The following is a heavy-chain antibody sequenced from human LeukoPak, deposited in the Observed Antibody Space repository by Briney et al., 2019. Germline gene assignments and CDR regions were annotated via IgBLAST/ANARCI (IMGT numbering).Heavy chain of an antibody. CDR1: ESTFDHA. V-gene: IGHV3-9*01. CDR2: IGWNSART. Sequence: GGSLRLSCTASESTFDHAMHWVRQTPGKGLEWVSGIGWNSARTGYADSVRGRFTISRDNAKNSLYLQMNSLRAEDTAVYYCARDTTMIVSSPYFQHWGQGTLVTVSS. J-gene: IGHJ1*01. CDR3: ARDTTMIVSSPYFQH. D-gene: IGHD3-22*01.